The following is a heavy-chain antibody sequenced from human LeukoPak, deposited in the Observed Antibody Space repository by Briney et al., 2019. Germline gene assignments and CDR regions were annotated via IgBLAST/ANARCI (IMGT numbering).Heavy chain of an antibody. CDR1: GFTFDDYA. D-gene: IGHD6-19*01. CDR3: VKGFHKSVAGTALHY. Sequence: PGRSLRLSCAASGFTFDDYAMHWARRPPGKGLEWASGISWNSGSIGYAASVQGRFTISRDNAKNSLYLQMRSLRAEDTALYYCVKGFHKSVAGTALHYWGQGVQVTASS. J-gene: IGHJ4*02. V-gene: IGHV3-9*01. CDR2: ISWNSGSI.